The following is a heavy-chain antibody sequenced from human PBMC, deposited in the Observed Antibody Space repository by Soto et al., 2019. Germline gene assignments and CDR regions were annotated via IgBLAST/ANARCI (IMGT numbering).Heavy chain of an antibody. Sequence: QVQLVQSGAEVKKPESSVKVSCKAPGGTFSTYAISWVRQAPGQGLEWMGGITPMLGTANYAQRFQDRVTITADESTNTVYMELSSLRSEDTAVYFCASGIQLWLRRINNGYSGWGQGTLVTVSS. CDR3: ASGIQLWLRRINNGYSG. J-gene: IGHJ4*02. V-gene: IGHV1-69*12. CDR2: ITPMLGTA. D-gene: IGHD5-18*01. CDR1: GGTFSTYA.